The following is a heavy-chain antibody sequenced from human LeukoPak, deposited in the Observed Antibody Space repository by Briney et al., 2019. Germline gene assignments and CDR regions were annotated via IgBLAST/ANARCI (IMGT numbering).Heavy chain of an antibody. CDR2: IRYDGSNK. V-gene: IGHV3-30*02. CDR1: GFTFSSYG. Sequence: TGGSLRLSCAASGFTFSSYGMHWVRQAPGKGLEWVAFIRYDGSNKYYADSVKGRFTISRDNSKNTLHLQMNSLRAEDTAVYYCAKEAGYDFWSGYYYFDYWGQGTLVTVSS. D-gene: IGHD3-3*01. J-gene: IGHJ4*02. CDR3: AKEAGYDFWSGYYYFDY.